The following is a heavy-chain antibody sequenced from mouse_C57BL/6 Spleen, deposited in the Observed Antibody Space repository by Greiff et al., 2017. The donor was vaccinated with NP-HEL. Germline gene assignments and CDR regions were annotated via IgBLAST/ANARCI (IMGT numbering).Heavy chain of an antibody. Sequence: EVQLQESGGGLVQPGGSMKLSCAASGFTFSDAWMDWVRQSPEKGLEWVAEIRNKANNHATYYAESVKGRFTISRDDSKSSVYLQMNSLRAEDTGIYYCTRPRDYDYFDYWGQGTTLTVSS. V-gene: IGHV6-6*01. D-gene: IGHD2-4*01. CDR2: IRNKANNHAT. CDR3: TRPRDYDYFDY. J-gene: IGHJ2*01. CDR1: GFTFSDAW.